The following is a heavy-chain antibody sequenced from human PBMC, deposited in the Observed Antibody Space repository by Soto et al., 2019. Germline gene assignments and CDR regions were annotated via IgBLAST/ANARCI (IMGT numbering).Heavy chain of an antibody. Sequence: GESLKISCKGSGYSFTSYWIGWVRQMPGKGLEWMGIIFPSDSDTRYSPSFQGQVTISADRSTSTVFLQWASLKASDTAVYFCARKDKSGYFNWFDPWGQGTLVTGSS. V-gene: IGHV5-51*01. J-gene: IGHJ5*02. CDR3: ARKDKSGYFNWFDP. CDR2: IFPSDSDT. D-gene: IGHD3-22*01. CDR1: GYSFTSYW.